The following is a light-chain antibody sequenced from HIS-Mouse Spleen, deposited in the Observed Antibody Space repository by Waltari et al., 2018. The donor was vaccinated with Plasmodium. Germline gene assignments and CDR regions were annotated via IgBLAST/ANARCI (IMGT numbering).Light chain of an antibody. V-gene: IGKV3-15*01. CDR2: GAS. CDR3: QQYNNWPPYT. J-gene: IGKJ2*01. Sequence: ELVMTQSPATLSVSPGERDTLPCRASQSVSSNLAWYQQKPGQAPRPLMYGASTRATGIPARFSGSGSGTEFTLTISSMQSEDFAVYYCQQYNNWPPYTFGQGTKLEIK. CDR1: QSVSSN.